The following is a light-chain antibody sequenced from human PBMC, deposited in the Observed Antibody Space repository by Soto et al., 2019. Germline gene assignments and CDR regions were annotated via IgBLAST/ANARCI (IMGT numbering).Light chain of an antibody. V-gene: IGLV1-51*01. CDR1: SSNIGGNS. J-gene: IGLJ1*01. Sequence: QSVMTQLPSVSAAPGPKVTISCSGRSSNIGGNSVSWYQQLPGTAPKLLFYDDNKRPSGIPDRVSGSKSGTSAALGITGFQTGDGGDYYCGSWDSSLSAYVVGKGTKGTVL. CDR2: DDN. CDR3: GSWDSSLSAYV.